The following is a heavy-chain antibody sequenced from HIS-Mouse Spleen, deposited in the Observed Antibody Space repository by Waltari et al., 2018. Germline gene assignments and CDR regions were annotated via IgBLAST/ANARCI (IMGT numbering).Heavy chain of an antibody. D-gene: IGHD6-13*01. CDR2: IYYSGST. Sequence: QLQLQESGPGLVKPSETLSLTCTVSGCSLSSSSYYWGWIRKPPGKGLEWIGSIYYSGSTYYNPSLKSRVTISVDTSKNQFSLKLSSVTAADTAVYYCAREIPYSSSWYDWYFDLWGRGTLVTVSS. CDR3: AREIPYSSSWYDWYFDL. J-gene: IGHJ2*01. V-gene: IGHV4-39*07. CDR1: GCSLSSSSYY.